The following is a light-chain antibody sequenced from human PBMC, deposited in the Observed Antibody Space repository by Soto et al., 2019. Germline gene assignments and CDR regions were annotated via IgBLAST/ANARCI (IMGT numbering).Light chain of an antibody. CDR3: QQYNDWPPA. CDR1: QSVSNN. V-gene: IGKV3-15*01. J-gene: IGKJ4*01. Sequence: EIVLTQSPGTLSLSPGERATLSCRTSQSVSNNYLAWYQQKPGQAPSLLIYGASTRATGIPARFRGSGSGTEFTLTIDSLQSEDFAVYYCQQYNDWPPAFGGGTKVDIK. CDR2: GAS.